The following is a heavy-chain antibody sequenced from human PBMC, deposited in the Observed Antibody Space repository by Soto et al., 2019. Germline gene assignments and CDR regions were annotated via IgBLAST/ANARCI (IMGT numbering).Heavy chain of an antibody. V-gene: IGHV3-11*06. CDR2: ISGSSSDT. Sequence: GGSLRLSCAASGFTFSDYYMSWIRQAPGRGLEWISYISGSSSDTNYADSVKGRFTISRDNAKNSLYLQMNSLGADDTALYYCVKGFRQPDYWGRGTLVTVSS. J-gene: IGHJ4*02. CDR3: VKGFRQPDY. CDR1: GFTFSDYY. D-gene: IGHD1-1*01.